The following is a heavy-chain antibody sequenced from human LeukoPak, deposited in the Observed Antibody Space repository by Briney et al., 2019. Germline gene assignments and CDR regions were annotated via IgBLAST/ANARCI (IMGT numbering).Heavy chain of an antibody. CDR1: GGSISSGGYS. Sequence: SQTLSLTCAVSGGSISSGGYSWSWIRQPPGKGLEWIGYIYHSGSTNYNPSLKSRVTISVDTSKNQFSLKLSSVTAADTAVYYCARGPAKGLYAHGFNDYWGQGTLVTVSS. D-gene: IGHD2/OR15-2a*01. CDR2: IYHSGST. CDR3: ARGPAKGLYAHGFNDY. J-gene: IGHJ4*02. V-gene: IGHV4-30-2*01.